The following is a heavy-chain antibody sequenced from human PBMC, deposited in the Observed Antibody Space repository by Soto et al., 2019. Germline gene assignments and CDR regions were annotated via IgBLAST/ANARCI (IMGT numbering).Heavy chain of an antibody. CDR2: ISGSGGST. V-gene: IGHV3-23*01. CDR3: AKGTTSGRYYYYYMDV. Sequence: PGGSLRLSCAASGFTFSSYAMSWVRQAPGKGLEWVSAISGSGGSTYYADSVKGRFTISRDNSKNTLYLQMNSLRAEDTAVYYCAKGTTSGRYYYYYMDVWGKGTTVTVSS. CDR1: GFTFSSYA. J-gene: IGHJ6*03. D-gene: IGHD1-7*01.